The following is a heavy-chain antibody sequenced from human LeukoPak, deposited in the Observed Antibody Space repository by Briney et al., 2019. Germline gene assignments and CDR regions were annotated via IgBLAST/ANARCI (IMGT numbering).Heavy chain of an antibody. V-gene: IGHV3-48*04. Sequence: PGGSLRLSCAASGFTFSSYSMNWVRQAPGKGLEWVSYISSSSSTIYYADSVEGRFTISRDNAKNSLCLQMNSLRAEDTAVYYCAREVVIFPDYYYYGMDVWGQGTTVTVSS. D-gene: IGHD2/OR15-2a*01. J-gene: IGHJ6*02. CDR2: ISSSSSTI. CDR1: GFTFSSYS. CDR3: AREVVIFPDYYYYGMDV.